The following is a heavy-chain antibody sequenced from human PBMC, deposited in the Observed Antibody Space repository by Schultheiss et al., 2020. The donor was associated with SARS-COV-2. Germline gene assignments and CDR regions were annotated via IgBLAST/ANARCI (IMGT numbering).Heavy chain of an antibody. Sequence: GGSLRLSCAASGFTFSSYAMSWVRQAPGKGLEWVSAISGSGGSTYYADSVKGRFTISRDNSKNTLYLQMNSLRAEDTAVYYCANLGWLEGAFDIWGQGTMVTVSS. D-gene: IGHD6-19*01. CDR3: ANLGWLEGAFDI. J-gene: IGHJ3*02. CDR1: GFTFSSYA. CDR2: ISGSGGST. V-gene: IGHV3-23*01.